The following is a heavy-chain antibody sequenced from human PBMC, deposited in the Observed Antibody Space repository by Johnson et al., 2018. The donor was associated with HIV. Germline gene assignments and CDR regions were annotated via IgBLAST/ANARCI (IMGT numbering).Heavy chain of an antibody. V-gene: IGHV3-23*04. CDR2: ISGSGGST. D-gene: IGHD2-15*01. Sequence: VQLVESGGGLVQPGGSLRLSCVVSGFTVSSNYMSWVRQAPGKGLEWVSAISGSGGSTYYADSVKGRFTISRDNSKNTLYLQMNSLRVEDTAVYYCAKEQLLRAFDIWGQGTMVTVSS. J-gene: IGHJ3*02. CDR3: AKEQLLRAFDI. CDR1: GFTVSSNY.